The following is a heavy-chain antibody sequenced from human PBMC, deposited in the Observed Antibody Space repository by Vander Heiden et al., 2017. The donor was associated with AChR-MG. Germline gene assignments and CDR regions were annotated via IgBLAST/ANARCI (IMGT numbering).Heavy chain of an antibody. V-gene: IGHV5-51*01. Sequence: EVQLVQSGAEVKKPGESLKISCKGSGYSFTSYWNGRVRQMPGKGLEWMGIIYPGDSDTRYSPSFQGQVTISADKSISTAYLQWSSLKASDTAMYYCARHRSTNYDFWSGYYTGKFYYGMDVWGQGTTVTVSS. D-gene: IGHD3-3*01. CDR1: GYSFTSYW. J-gene: IGHJ6*02. CDR3: ARHRSTNYDFWSGYYTGKFYYGMDV. CDR2: IYPGDSDT.